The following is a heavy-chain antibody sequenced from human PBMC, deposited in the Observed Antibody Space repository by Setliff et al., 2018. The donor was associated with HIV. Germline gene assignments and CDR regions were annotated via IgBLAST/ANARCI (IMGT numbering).Heavy chain of an antibody. CDR3: HCFMAG. V-gene: IGHV3-74*03. Sequence: LSLSCAASEFSFSTSWMHWVRQAPGKGLVWVSTINSDGSTTTYADSVKGRFTISRDNAKNTLYLQMNSLRGEDTAVNYCHCFMAGWGKGTTVTVSS. CDR1: EFSFSTSW. J-gene: IGHJ6*03. CDR2: INSDGSTT.